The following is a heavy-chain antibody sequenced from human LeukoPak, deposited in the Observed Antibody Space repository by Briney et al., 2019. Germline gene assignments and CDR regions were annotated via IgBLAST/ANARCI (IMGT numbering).Heavy chain of an antibody. V-gene: IGHV4-34*01. J-gene: IGHJ4*02. CDR3: ARGRRGYSNLYFDY. Sequence: AETLSLTCGVYGGSLRGYYWSWIRQPPGKGLEWIGEINHSGSTNYNPSLKSRVTISVDTSKNQFSLKLSSVTAADTAVYYCARGRRGYSNLYFDYWGQGTLVTVSS. CDR2: INHSGST. D-gene: IGHD5-18*01. CDR1: GGSLRGYY.